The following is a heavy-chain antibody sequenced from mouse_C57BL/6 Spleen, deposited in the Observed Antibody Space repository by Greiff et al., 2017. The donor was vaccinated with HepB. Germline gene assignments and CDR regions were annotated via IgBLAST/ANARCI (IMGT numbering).Heavy chain of an antibody. D-gene: IGHD1-1*01. V-gene: IGHV5-9-1*02. CDR3: TNQYYYGSSYGFAY. Sequence: EVMLVESGEGLVKPGGSLKLSCAASGFTFSSYAMSWVRQTPEKRLEWVAYISSGGDYIYYADTVKGRFTISRDNARNTLYLQMSSLKSEDTAMYYCTNQYYYGSSYGFAYWGQGTLVTVSA. CDR2: ISSGGDYI. CDR1: GFTFSSYA. J-gene: IGHJ3*01.